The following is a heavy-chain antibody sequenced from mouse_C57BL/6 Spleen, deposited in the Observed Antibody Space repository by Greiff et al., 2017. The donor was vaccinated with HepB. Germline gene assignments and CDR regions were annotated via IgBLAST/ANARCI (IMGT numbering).Heavy chain of an antibody. J-gene: IGHJ2*01. V-gene: IGHV1-55*01. Sequence: VKLVESGAELVKPGASVKMSCKASGYTFTSYWITWVKQRPGQGLEWIGDIYPGSGSTNYNEKFKSKATLTVDTSSSTAYMQLSSLTSEDSAVYYCARSGNYPFDYWGQGTTLTVSS. CDR3: ARSGNYPFDY. CDR1: GYTFTSYW. D-gene: IGHD2-1*01. CDR2: IYPGSGST.